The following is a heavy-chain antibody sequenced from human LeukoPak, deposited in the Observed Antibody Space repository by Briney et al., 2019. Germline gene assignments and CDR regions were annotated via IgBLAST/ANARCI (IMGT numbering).Heavy chain of an antibody. J-gene: IGHJ4*02. CDR1: GFTFSSYS. Sequence: PGGSLRLSCAASGFTFSSYSMNWVRQAPGKGLEWVSYISSISSTIYYADSVKGRFTISRDNAKNSLYLQMNSLSAEDTAVYYCARDGLLWFGELFPYYFDYWGQGTLVTVSS. CDR2: ISSISSTI. CDR3: ARDGLLWFGELFPYYFDY. D-gene: IGHD3-10*01. V-gene: IGHV3-48*01.